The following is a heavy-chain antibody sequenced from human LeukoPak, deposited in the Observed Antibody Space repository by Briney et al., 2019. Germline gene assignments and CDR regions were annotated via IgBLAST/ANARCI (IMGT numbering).Heavy chain of an antibody. J-gene: IGHJ3*02. Sequence: PGGSLRLSCAAAGFTFSSYAMSWVRQAPGKGLEWVSAISGSGGNTYYADSVKGRFTISRDNSKNTLYLQMNSLRAEDTAVYYCARGAIFGVVITRSAFDIWGQGTMVTVSS. CDR2: ISGSGGNT. CDR3: ARGAIFGVVITRSAFDI. D-gene: IGHD3-3*01. V-gene: IGHV3-23*01. CDR1: GFTFSSYA.